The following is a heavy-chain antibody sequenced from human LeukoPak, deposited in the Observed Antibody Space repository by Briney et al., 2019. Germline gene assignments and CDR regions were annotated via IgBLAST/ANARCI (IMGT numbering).Heavy chain of an antibody. Sequence: VKVSCKASGSPFTSYDINWVRQATGQGLEWMGWMNPNSGNTGYAQKFQGRVTMTRNTSISTAYMELSSLRSEDTAVYYCARGRGSSGWYQWEYWGQGTLVTVSS. J-gene: IGHJ4*02. V-gene: IGHV1-8*01. CDR3: ARGRGSSGWYQWEY. CDR2: MNPNSGNT. D-gene: IGHD6-19*01. CDR1: GSPFTSYD.